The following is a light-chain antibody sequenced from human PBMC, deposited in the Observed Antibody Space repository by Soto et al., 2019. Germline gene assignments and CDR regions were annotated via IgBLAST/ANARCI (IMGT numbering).Light chain of an antibody. CDR2: GAS. V-gene: IGKV3D-15*01. J-gene: IGKJ4*01. CDR3: QQYNNWPPLT. Sequence: LVTQSPSTLSVSPGARAPLFSRASQSVSSNLAWYQQKLGQAPRLLIYGASNRATGIPARFSGSGSGTDFTLNISSLQSEDFAVYFCQQYNNWPPLTFGGGTKVEIK. CDR1: QSVSSN.